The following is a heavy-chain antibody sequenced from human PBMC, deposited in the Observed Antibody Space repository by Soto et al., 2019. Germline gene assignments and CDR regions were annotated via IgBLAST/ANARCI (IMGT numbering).Heavy chain of an antibody. CDR2: IYYSGST. CDR1: GYYISSGYYY. CDR3: ARDLNGMDV. J-gene: IGHJ6*02. V-gene: IGHV4-30-4*01. Sequence: TQSLTGPLSGYYISSGYYYWGWIRQPPGKGLEWIGYIYYSGSTYYTPSLKSRVTISVDTSKNQFSLKLSSVTAAYTAVYYCARDLNGMDVWGQGTTVTVS.